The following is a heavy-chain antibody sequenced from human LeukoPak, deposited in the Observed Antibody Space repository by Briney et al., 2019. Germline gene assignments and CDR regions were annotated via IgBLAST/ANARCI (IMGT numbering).Heavy chain of an antibody. Sequence: KTSETLSLTCAVSGYSISSGYSWGWIRQPPGKGLEWIGSIYHSGSTYYNPSLKSRVTISVDTSKNQFSLKLSSVTAADTAVYFCARDRGYCSGGRCYSNWFDPWGQGTLVTVSS. J-gene: IGHJ5*02. D-gene: IGHD2-15*01. V-gene: IGHV4-38-2*02. CDR3: ARDRGYCSGGRCYSNWFDP. CDR2: IYHSGST. CDR1: GYSISSGYS.